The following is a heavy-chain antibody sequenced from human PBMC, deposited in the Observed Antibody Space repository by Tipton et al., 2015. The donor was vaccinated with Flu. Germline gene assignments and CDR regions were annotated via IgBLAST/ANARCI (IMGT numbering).Heavy chain of an antibody. V-gene: IGHV3-23*01. CDR1: GFTFSSYA. CDR2: ISGSGGST. J-gene: IGHJ4*02. Sequence: SLRLSCAASGFTFSSYAMSWVRQAPGKGLEWVSAISGSGGSTHYADSVKGRFTISRDNSKNTLYLQMNSLRAEGTAVYYCAKDALRFLEWLFYFDYWGQGTLVTVSS. D-gene: IGHD3-3*01. CDR3: AKDALRFLEWLFYFDY.